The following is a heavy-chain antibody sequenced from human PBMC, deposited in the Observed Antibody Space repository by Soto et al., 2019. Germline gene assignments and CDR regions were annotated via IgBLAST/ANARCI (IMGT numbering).Heavy chain of an antibody. CDR3: GRGGYMYGYDF. V-gene: IGHV1-18*04. CDR2: ISTYSGKT. Sequence: QVQLMQSGGEVKKPGASVKVSCKASGYTCTSHDISWVRQAPGQGLEWVGWISTYSGKTNYAQSLQGRVTLTTDTSTSTAYMELRSLRSDDTAVDYCGRGGYMYGYDFWGQGTLVTVAP. J-gene: IGHJ4*02. CDR1: GYTCTSHD. D-gene: IGHD5-18*01.